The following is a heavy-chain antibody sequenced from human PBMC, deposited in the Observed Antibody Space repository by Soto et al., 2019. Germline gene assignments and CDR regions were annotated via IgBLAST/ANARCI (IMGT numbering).Heavy chain of an antibody. V-gene: IGHV3-30*18. J-gene: IGHJ6*02. D-gene: IGHD1-26*01. CDR2: MSSDGSNE. CDR3: AKNHHASGDYYGLDF. Sequence: PGGSLRLSCAVSGFTFGTYAMHWVRQAPGKGLEWVAIMSSDGSNEYYADSVKGRFTIFRDNSKNTLYLQINSLRTEDTAVYYCAKNHHASGDYYGLDFWGQGTTVTVSS. CDR1: GFTFGTYA.